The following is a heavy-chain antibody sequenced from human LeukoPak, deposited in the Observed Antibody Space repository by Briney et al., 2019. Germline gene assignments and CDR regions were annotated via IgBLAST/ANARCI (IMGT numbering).Heavy chain of an antibody. CDR2: FDPEDGET. V-gene: IGHV1-24*01. CDR1: GYTLTELS. D-gene: IGHD3-10*01. J-gene: IGHJ4*02. CDR3: ATDAGSEGAYYFDY. Sequence: ASVQVSCKVSGYTLTELSMHWVRQAPGKGLEWMGGFDPEDGETIYAQKFQGRVTMTEDTSTDTAYMELSSLRSEDTAVYYCATDAGSEGAYYFDYWGQGTLVTVSS.